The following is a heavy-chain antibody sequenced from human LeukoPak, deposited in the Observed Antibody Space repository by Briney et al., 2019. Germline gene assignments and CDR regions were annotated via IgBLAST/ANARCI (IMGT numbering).Heavy chain of an antibody. J-gene: IGHJ4*02. CDR1: GASISSYF. CDR2: IYYSGST. Sequence: SETLSLTCTVSGASISSYFWSWIRQPPGKGLEWIGNIYYSGSTNYNPSLKSRVTISLDTSRSHFSLRLSSVTAADTAVYYCASGYSGYDFVYWGQGTLVTVSS. D-gene: IGHD5-12*01. CDR3: ASGYSGYDFVY. V-gene: IGHV4-59*01.